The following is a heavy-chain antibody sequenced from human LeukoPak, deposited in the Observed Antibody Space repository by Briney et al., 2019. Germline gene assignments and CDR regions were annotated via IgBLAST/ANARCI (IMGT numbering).Heavy chain of an antibody. CDR1: RLTFKNYG. J-gene: IGHJ6*02. V-gene: IGHV3-21*01. D-gene: IGHD2-2*02. CDR2: ISSSSSYI. CDR3: ARDTYCSSTSCYTGYYYYGMDV. Sequence: PGRSLRLSCVASRLTFKNYGMHWVRQAPGKGLEWVSSISSSSSYIYYADSVKGRFTISRDNAKNSLYLQMNSLRAEDTAVYYCARDTYCSSTSCYTGYYYYGMDVWGQGTTVTVSS.